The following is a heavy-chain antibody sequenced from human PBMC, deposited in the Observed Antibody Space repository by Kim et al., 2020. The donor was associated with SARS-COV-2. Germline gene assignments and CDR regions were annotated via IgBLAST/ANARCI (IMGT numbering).Heavy chain of an antibody. D-gene: IGHD3-3*01. CDR2: FDPEDGET. V-gene: IGHV1-24*01. CDR1: GYTLTELS. CDR3: ATSITIFGGFDP. Sequence: VSVKVSCKVSGYTLTELSMHWVRQAPGKGLEWMGGFDPEDGETIYAQKFQGRVTMTEDTSTDTAYMELSSLRSEDTAVYYCATSITIFGGFDPWGQGTLVTVSS. J-gene: IGHJ5*02.